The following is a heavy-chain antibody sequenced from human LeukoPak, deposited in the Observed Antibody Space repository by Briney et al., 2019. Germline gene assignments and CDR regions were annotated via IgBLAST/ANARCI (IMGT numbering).Heavy chain of an antibody. D-gene: IGHD5-24*01. Sequence: GAPVKVSCKASGYTFTSYDINWVRQATGQGLEWMGWMNPNSGNTGYAQKFQGRVTMTRNTSISTAYMELSSLRSEDTAVYYCALMALNGGKGIDYWGQGTLVTVSS. J-gene: IGHJ4*02. CDR2: MNPNSGNT. CDR1: GYTFTSYD. V-gene: IGHV1-8*01. CDR3: ALMALNGGKGIDY.